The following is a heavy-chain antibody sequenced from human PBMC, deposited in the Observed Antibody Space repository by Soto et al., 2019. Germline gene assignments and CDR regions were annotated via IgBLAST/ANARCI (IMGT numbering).Heavy chain of an antibody. J-gene: IGHJ3*02. CDR1: GYTFTSYY. D-gene: IGHD2-2*02. Sequence: ASVKVSCKASGYTFTSYYMDWVRQAPGQGLEWMGIINPSGGSTSYAQKFQGRVTMTRDTSTSTVYMELSSLRSEDTAVYYCARNYWSRYCSSTSCYTAFDIWGQGTMVTVSS. CDR2: INPSGGST. CDR3: ARNYWSRYCSSTSCYTAFDI. V-gene: IGHV1-46*01.